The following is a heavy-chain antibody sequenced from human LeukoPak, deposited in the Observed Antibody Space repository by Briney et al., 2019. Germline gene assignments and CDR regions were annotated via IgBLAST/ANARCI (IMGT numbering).Heavy chain of an antibody. CDR1: GGSISSYY. J-gene: IGHJ4*02. CDR3: ARGSGGYDDFDY. V-gene: IGHV4-59*01. CDR2: IYYSGST. D-gene: IGHD5-12*01. Sequence: SETLSFTCTVSGGSISSYYWSWIRQPPGKGLEWIGYIYYSGSTNYNPSLKSRVTISVDTSKNQFSLKLSSVTAADTAVYYCARGSGGYDDFDYWGQGTLVTVSS.